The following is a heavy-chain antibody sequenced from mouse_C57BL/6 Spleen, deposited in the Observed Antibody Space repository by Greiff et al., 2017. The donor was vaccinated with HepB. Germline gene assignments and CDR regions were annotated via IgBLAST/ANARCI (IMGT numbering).Heavy chain of an antibody. D-gene: IGHD1-1*01. CDR3: ARRGYGSIYFDY. V-gene: IGHV1-69*01. Sequence: QVHVKQPGAELVMPGASVKLSCKASGYTFTSYWMHWVKQRPGQGLEWIGEIDPSDSYTNYNQKFKGKSTSTVDKSSSTAYMQLSSLTSEDSAVYYCARRGYGSIYFDYWGQGTTLTVSS. J-gene: IGHJ2*01. CDR1: GYTFTSYW. CDR2: IDPSDSYT.